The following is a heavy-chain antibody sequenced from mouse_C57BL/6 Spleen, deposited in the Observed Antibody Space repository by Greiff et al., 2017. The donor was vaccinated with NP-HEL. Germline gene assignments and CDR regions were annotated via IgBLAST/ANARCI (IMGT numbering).Heavy chain of an antibody. V-gene: IGHV1-18*01. Sequence: VQLQQSGPELVKPGASVKIPCKASGYTFTDYNMDWVKQSHGKSLEWIGDINPNNGGTIYNQKFKGKATLTVDKSSSTAYMELRSPTSEDTAVYYCAKTAQAPYYYAMDYWGQGTSVTVSS. CDR1: GYTFTDYN. CDR3: AKTAQAPYYYAMDY. J-gene: IGHJ4*01. D-gene: IGHD3-2*02. CDR2: INPNNGGT.